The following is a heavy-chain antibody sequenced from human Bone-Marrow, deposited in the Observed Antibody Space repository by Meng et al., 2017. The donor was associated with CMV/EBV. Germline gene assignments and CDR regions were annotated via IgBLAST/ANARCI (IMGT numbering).Heavy chain of an antibody. CDR3: AKRSSLGGIYNGILDS. CDR1: GFTFSSYW. Sequence: GGSLRLSCAASGFTFSSYWMSWVRQAPGKGLEWVANIKQDGSEKYYVDSVKGRFTISRDNSKNALYLQMSSLRTEDTAVYYCAKRSSLGGIYNGILDSWGQGTLVTVYS. CDR2: IKQDGSEK. V-gene: IGHV3-7*01. J-gene: IGHJ4*02. D-gene: IGHD1-26*01.